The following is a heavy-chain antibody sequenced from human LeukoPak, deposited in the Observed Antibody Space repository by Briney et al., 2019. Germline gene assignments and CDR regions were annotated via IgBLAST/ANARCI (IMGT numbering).Heavy chain of an antibody. V-gene: IGHV3-23*01. J-gene: IGHJ4*02. CDR2: ISGSGGST. Sequence: PGGSLRLSCAASGFTFSNAWMNWVRQAPGKGLEWVSAISGSGGSTYYTDSVKGRFTISRDNPKNTLYLQMNSLRAEDTAVYYCAKDRTTAARIFDYWGQGTLVTVSS. CDR1: GFTFSNAW. D-gene: IGHD6-6*01. CDR3: AKDRTTAARIFDY.